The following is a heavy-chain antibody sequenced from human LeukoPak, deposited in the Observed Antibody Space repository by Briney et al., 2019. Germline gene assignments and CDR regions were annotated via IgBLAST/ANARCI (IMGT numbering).Heavy chain of an antibody. V-gene: IGHV4-31*03. CDR3: ARGLDGFKTGH. Sequence: KPSQTLSLTCTVSGDSLTISSYYWTWIRQHPGKGLEWIGYIHPSGSTDYNPSLKSRLTMSLDTSQNQFSLKLTSVTAADTAIYYCARGLDGFKTGHWGQGTPVTVSS. CDR2: IHPSGST. CDR1: GDSLTISSYY. D-gene: IGHD5-24*01. J-gene: IGHJ4*02.